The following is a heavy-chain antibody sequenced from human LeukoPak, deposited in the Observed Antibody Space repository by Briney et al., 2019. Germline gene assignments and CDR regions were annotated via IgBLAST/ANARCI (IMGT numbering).Heavy chain of an antibody. J-gene: IGHJ4*02. V-gene: IGHV4-31*03. CDR3: ARGTRGDYDYNFDY. Sequence: SQTLSLTCTVSGGSISSGGYYWSWIRQHPGKGLEWIGYIYYSGSTYYNPSLKSRVTISVDTSKNQFSLKLSSVTAADTAVYYCARGTRGDYDYNFDYWGQGTLVTVSS. CDR2: IYYSGST. D-gene: IGHD5-12*01. CDR1: GGSISSGGYY.